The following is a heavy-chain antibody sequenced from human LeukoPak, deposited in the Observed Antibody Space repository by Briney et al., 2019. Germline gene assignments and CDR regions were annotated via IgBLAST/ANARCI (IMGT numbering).Heavy chain of an antibody. V-gene: IGHV1-18*01. J-gene: IGHJ4*02. D-gene: IGHD2-15*01. CDR2: ISAYNGNT. CDR3: ARTAGHCSDDLCYPYYFDC. Sequence: ASVKVSCKASGYTLTSYGISWVRQAPGQGLEWMGWISAYNGNTNYAQKLQGRVTMTTDTSTSTAYMELRSLRSDDTAVYYCARTAGHCSDDLCYPYYFDCWGQGTLVTVSS. CDR1: GYTLTSYG.